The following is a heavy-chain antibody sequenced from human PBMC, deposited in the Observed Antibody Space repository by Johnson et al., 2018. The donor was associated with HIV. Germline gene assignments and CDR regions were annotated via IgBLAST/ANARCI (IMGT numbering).Heavy chain of an antibody. V-gene: IGHV3-23*04. Sequence: VQLVESGGGLVQPGGSLRLSCAASGFTFSSYAMSWVRQAPGKGLEWVSAISGSGGSTYHADSVKGRFTISRDNAKNSLYLQMNSLRAEDTAVYYCARMRAGTFRTDAYDMVFDVWGQGTMVTVSS. D-gene: IGHD1-7*01. CDR1: GFTFSSYA. CDR2: ISGSGGST. J-gene: IGHJ3*01. CDR3: ARMRAGTFRTDAYDMVFDV.